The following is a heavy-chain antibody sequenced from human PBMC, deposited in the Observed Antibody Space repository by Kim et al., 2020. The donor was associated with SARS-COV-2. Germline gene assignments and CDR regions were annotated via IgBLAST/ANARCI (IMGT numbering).Heavy chain of an antibody. J-gene: IGHJ4*02. CDR2: ISCGGGSK. CDR1: GFTFSSYA. Sequence: GGSLRLSCAASGFTFSSYAMNWVRQAPGKGLEWVSAISCGGGSKYYADSVKGRFTISRDNSKNTLYLQMNSLRAEDTAVYYCARDVGAIAVAADLVDYWGQGTLVTVSS. D-gene: IGHD6-19*01. V-gene: IGHV3-33*08. CDR3: ARDVGAIAVAADLVDY.